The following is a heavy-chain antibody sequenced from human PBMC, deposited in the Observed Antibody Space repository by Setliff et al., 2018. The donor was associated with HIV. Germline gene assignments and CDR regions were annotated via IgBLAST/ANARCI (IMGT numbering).Heavy chain of an antibody. CDR3: ARHRPWEVDVFDI. D-gene: IGHD1-26*01. V-gene: IGHV4-59*08. CDR1: GGSMRNYY. J-gene: IGHJ3*02. Sequence: PSETLSLTCSVSGGSMRNYYWRWIRQPPRKGLELVGYISYNGITTYNPSLKSRVTISVDTSKNQFSLKLTSVTAADTAVYYCARHRPWEVDVFDIWGQGTMVTVSS. CDR2: ISYNGIT.